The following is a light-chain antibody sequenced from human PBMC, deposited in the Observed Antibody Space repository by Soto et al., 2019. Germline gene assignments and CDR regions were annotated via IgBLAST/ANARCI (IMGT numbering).Light chain of an antibody. CDR3: QQYNSYSLT. J-gene: IGKJ4*01. V-gene: IGKV1-5*01. Sequence: DIQMTQSPSTLSASVGDRVTITCRASQSIISCLAWDQQKPGKAPKLLIYDASSLESGVPSRFSGSGSGTEYTLTISSLQPDDFATSYCQQYNSYSLTFGGGTKVEIK. CDR1: QSIISC. CDR2: DAS.